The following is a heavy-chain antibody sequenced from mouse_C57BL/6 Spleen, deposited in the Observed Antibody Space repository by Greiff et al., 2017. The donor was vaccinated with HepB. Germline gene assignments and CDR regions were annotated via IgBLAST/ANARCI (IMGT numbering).Heavy chain of an antibody. CDR3: ARHEGDCGYWYCDV. CDR2: FYTGSGSI. Sequence: QVQLQQSGAELVKPGASVKLSCKASGYTFTEYTIHWVKQRSGQGLEWIGWFYTGSGSIKYNEKFKDKATLTADRSSSTGYMELSRVTSEDSAVYVCARHEGDCGYWYCDVWGTGTTVTVSS. V-gene: IGHV1-62-2*01. J-gene: IGHJ1*03. CDR1: GYTFTEYT.